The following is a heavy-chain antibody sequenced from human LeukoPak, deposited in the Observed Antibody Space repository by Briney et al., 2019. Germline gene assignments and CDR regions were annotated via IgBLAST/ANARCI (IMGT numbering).Heavy chain of an antibody. CDR1: GFTFSSYS. D-gene: IGHD5-24*01. Sequence: GGSLRLSCAASGFTFSSYSMNWVRQAPGKGLEWVSSISSSSSYIYYADSVKGRFTISRDNAKNSLYLQMNSLRAKDTAVYYCARGPSRDGYNLVFDYWGQGTLVTLSS. V-gene: IGHV3-21*01. J-gene: IGHJ4*02. CDR2: ISSSSSYI. CDR3: ARGPSRDGYNLVFDY.